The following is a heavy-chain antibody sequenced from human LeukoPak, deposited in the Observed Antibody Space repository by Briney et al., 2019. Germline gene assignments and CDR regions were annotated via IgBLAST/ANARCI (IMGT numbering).Heavy chain of an antibody. CDR1: GLTFSRSA. D-gene: IGHD6-13*01. V-gene: IGHV3-23*01. Sequence: GGSLRLSCAASGLTFSRSAMTWVRQTPGKGLDWVSSISSSGNTYYADSVKGRSTISRDNSKNMLYLQMNSLRAEDTAVYYCVKGRISEDGLDFWGQGTLVTVSS. J-gene: IGHJ4*02. CDR3: VKGRISEDGLDF. CDR2: ISSSGNT.